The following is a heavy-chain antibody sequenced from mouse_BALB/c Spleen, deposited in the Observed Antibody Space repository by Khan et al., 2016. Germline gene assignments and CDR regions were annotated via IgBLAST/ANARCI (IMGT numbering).Heavy chain of an antibody. V-gene: IGHV3-2*02. Sequence: VQLKQSGPGLMKPSQSLSLTCTVTGYSITSDYAWNWIRQFPGNKLEWMGYIIYSGSTTYTPSLKSRITITRDTSKNQFFLQLNSVTIEDTATYYCASEEPNYAMDYWGQGTSVTVSS. CDR3: ASEEPNYAMDY. CDR1: GYSITSDYA. CDR2: IIYSGST. J-gene: IGHJ4*01.